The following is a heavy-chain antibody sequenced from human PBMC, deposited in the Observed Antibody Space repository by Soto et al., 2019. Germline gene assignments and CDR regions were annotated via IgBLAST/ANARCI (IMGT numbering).Heavy chain of an antibody. V-gene: IGHV3-23*01. J-gene: IGHJ4*02. D-gene: IGHD2-2*01. Sequence: EVQLLESGGRLVQPGGSLRLSCAASGFIFSTDALNWDRQAPGKGLEWVSGISGSGDNTYYADSVKGRFTISRDNSKNALYLQMIYVIVEDTAVYYCAKSPRRGYEPPWDYWGQGTLVTVSS. CDR3: AKSPRRGYEPPWDY. CDR2: ISGSGDNT. CDR1: GFIFSTDA.